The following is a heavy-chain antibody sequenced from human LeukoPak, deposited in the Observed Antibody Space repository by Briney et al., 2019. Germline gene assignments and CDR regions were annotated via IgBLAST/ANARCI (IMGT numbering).Heavy chain of an antibody. CDR1: GFTFSSYV. J-gene: IGHJ4*02. V-gene: IGHV3-64D*09. CDR3: VKGYCSSISCYGDY. D-gene: IGHD2-2*01. CDR2: ISSNGGST. Sequence: GGSLRLSGSASGFTFSSYVMHWVRQAPGKGLEYVSAISSNGGSTYYADLVKGRFTISRDNSKNTLYLQMSSLRAEDTAVYYCVKGYCSSISCYGDYWGQGTLVTFSS.